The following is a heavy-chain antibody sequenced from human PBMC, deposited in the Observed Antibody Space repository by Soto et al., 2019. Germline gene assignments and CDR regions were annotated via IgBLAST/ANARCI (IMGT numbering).Heavy chain of an antibody. D-gene: IGHD3-16*01. CDR2: IYGSGGGI. CDR1: GLPHSSFA. Sequence: EVQLWESGGGLVQPGGSLRLSCTASGLPHSSFAMMWVRQAPGKGLECLSGIYGSGGGIQYADSVKGRFTISRDNSKNTVYLQMTDLRADDTAVYYCAKDAVYNDGLGLMAHWGQGTQVTVSS. J-gene: IGHJ4*02. CDR3: AKDAVYNDGLGLMAH. V-gene: IGHV3-23*01.